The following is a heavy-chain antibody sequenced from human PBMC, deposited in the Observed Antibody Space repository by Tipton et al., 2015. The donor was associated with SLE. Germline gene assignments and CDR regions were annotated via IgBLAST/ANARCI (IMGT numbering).Heavy chain of an antibody. CDR3: ARELGMVAFDI. CDR2: IYYSGST. Sequence: TLSLTCTVSGGSISSYYWSWIRQPPGEGLEWIGYIYYSGSTNYNPSLKSRVTISVDTSKNQFSLKLSSVTAADTAVYYCARELGMVAFDIWGQGTMVTVSS. D-gene: IGHD7-27*01. CDR1: GGSISSYY. V-gene: IGHV4-59*01. J-gene: IGHJ3*02.